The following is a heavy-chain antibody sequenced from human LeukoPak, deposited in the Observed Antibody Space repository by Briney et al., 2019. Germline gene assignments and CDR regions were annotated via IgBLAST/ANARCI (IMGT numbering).Heavy chain of an antibody. CDR3: ARVEQGSSWYHYYYGMDV. D-gene: IGHD6-13*01. V-gene: IGHV1-2*02. Sequence: ASVKVSFKASGYTFTGYYMHRVRQAPGQGLEWMGWINPNSGGTNYAQKFQGRVTMTRDTSISTAYMELSRLRSDDTAVYYCARVEQGSSWYHYYYGMDVWGQGTTVTVSS. J-gene: IGHJ6*02. CDR1: GYTFTGYY. CDR2: INPNSGGT.